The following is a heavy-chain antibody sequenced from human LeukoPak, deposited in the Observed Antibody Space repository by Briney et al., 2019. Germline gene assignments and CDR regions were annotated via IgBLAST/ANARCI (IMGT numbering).Heavy chain of an antibody. Sequence: GASVKVSCKASGYTFTSYGISWVRQATGQGLEWMGWMNPNSGNTGYAQKFQGRVTMTRNTSISTAYMELSSLRSEDTAVYYCARVGAPTTVVTGYYFDYWGQGTLVTVSS. V-gene: IGHV1-8*02. J-gene: IGHJ4*02. D-gene: IGHD4-23*01. CDR1: GYTFTSYG. CDR2: MNPNSGNT. CDR3: ARVGAPTTVVTGYYFDY.